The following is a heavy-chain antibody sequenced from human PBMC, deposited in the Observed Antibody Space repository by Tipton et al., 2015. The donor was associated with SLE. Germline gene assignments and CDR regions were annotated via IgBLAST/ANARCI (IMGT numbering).Heavy chain of an antibody. J-gene: IGHJ4*02. CDR2: ISESGGTT. CDR1: GFTFSTYA. Sequence: SLRLSCVASGFTFSTYAMSWVRQAPGKGLEWVSSISESGGTTYYADSVKGRFTISRDNSKNTLYLQMNSLRAEDTAVYYCARGGAARPDYWGQGTLVTVSS. V-gene: IGHV3-23*01. CDR3: ARGGAARPDY. D-gene: IGHD6-6*01.